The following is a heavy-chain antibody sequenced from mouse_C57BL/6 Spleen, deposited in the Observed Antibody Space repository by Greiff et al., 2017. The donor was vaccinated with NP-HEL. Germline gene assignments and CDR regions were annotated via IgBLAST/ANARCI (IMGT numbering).Heavy chain of an antibody. CDR2: ISYSGST. CDR1: GYSITSGYD. D-gene: IGHD1-1*01. J-gene: IGHJ2*01. CDR3: ARGGYYGSSPYFDY. V-gene: IGHV3-1*01. Sequence: EVKLQESGPGMVKPSQSLSLTCTVTGYSITSGYDWHWIRHFPGNKLEWMGYISYSGSTNYNPSLKSRISITHDTSKNHFFLKLNSVTTEDTATYYCARGGYYGSSPYFDYWGQGTTLTVSS.